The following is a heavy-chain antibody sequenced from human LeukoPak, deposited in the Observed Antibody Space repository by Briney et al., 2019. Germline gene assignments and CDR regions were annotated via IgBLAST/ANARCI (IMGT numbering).Heavy chain of an antibody. Sequence: PGGSLRLSCAASGFTFSDYYMTWIRQPPGKGLEWIGSIHHSGSTYYNPSLKSRATISVDTSKNQFSLKVTSVTAADTAVYYCARPKSSGYNWFDPWGQGTLVTVSS. D-gene: IGHD3-22*01. J-gene: IGHJ5*02. V-gene: IGHV4-38-2*01. CDR2: IHHSGST. CDR1: GFTFSDYY. CDR3: ARPKSSGYNWFDP.